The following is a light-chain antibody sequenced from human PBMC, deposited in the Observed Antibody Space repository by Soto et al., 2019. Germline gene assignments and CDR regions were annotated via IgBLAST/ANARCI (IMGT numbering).Light chain of an antibody. CDR1: QSFSRSY. V-gene: IGKV3-20*01. Sequence: IVLTQSPGPLSLPPGERATLTCRASQSFSRSYLAWYQQKPGQAPRLLIDGASSRANGIPDRFSGSGCGTDFTLTSSRLEPGDFAVYYCQQNGSSPSFGQGTKVDIK. CDR3: QQNGSSPS. J-gene: IGKJ1*01. CDR2: GAS.